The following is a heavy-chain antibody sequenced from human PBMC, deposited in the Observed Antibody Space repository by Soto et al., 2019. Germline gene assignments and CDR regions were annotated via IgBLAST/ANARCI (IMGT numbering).Heavy chain of an antibody. CDR2: IGTAGDT. CDR1: GFTFSSYD. CDR3: ARGHEVVVADYYFDY. D-gene: IGHD2-15*01. J-gene: IGHJ4*02. Sequence: GGSLRLSCAASGFTFSSYDMHWVRQATGKGLEWVSAIGTAGDTYYPGSVKGRFTISRVNAKNALYLQMNSLRAEDTAVYYCARGHEVVVADYYFDYWGQGTLVTVSS. V-gene: IGHV3-13*01.